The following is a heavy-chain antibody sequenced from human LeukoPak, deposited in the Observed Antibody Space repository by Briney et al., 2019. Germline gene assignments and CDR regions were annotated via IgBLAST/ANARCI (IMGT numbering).Heavy chain of an antibody. J-gene: IGHJ4*02. CDR3: ARASGGDYGGNLDY. V-gene: IGHV4-4*02. D-gene: IGHD4-23*01. CDR1: GGSISSSNW. Sequence: SGTLSLTCAVSGGSISSSNWWSWVRQPPGKGLEWIGEIYHSGSTNYNPSLKSRVTISVDKSKNQFSLKLSSVTAADTAVYYCARASGGDYGGNLDYWGQGTLVTVSS. CDR2: IYHSGST.